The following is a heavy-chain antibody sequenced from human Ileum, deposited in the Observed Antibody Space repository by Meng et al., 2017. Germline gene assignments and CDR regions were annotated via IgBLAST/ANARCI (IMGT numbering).Heavy chain of an antibody. CDR3: AREEDIRNYFDY. J-gene: IGHJ4*02. CDR1: GYPFVNHL. CDR2: INPVNGET. Sequence: QVKLVQPGAVVKNLGPPVKVTCKPAGYPFVNHLIHCVRQALEQWLEWMGWINPVNGETKYSRKFQGRITLTGDTSASTAYMDLSSLRSEDTAVYFCAREEDIRNYFDYWGQGTLVTVSS. V-gene: IGHV1-3*01.